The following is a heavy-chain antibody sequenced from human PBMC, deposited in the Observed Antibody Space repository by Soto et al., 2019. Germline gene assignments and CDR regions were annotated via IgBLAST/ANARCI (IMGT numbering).Heavy chain of an antibody. Sequence: PGGSMRLSCAASGFTFSSYAMHWVRQAPGKGLEWVAIISNDGSNKYYADSVKGRFTISRDNSKNTLYLQMNSLRAEDTAVYYCARDRIFYGSGNEIPGYWGQGTLVTVAS. D-gene: IGHD3-10*01. CDR3: ARDRIFYGSGNEIPGY. CDR1: GFTFSSYA. V-gene: IGHV3-30-3*01. J-gene: IGHJ4*02. CDR2: ISNDGSNK.